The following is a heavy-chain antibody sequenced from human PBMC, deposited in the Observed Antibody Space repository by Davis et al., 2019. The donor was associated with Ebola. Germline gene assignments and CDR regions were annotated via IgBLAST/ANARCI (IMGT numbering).Heavy chain of an antibody. J-gene: IGHJ6*02. CDR1: GYTFTSYA. CDR3: ARDLATVTTSYYYGMDV. CDR2: INAGNGNT. V-gene: IGHV1-3*01. D-gene: IGHD4-17*01. Sequence: ASVKVSCKASGYTFTSYAMHWVRQAPGQRLEWMGWINAGNGNTKYSQKFQGRVTITRDTSASTAYMELSSLRSEDTAVYYCARDLATVTTSYYYGMDVWGQGTTVTVSS.